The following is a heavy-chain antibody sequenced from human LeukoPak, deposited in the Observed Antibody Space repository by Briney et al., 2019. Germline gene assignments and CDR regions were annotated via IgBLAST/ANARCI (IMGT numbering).Heavy chain of an antibody. D-gene: IGHD3-22*01. CDR1: GGSFSGYY. J-gene: IGHJ5*02. CDR3: ARRYYYDSSGPNWFDP. V-gene: IGHV4-34*01. CDR2: INHSGST. Sequence: SETLSLTCAVYGGSFSGYYWSWIRQPPGKGLEWIGEINHSGSTNYNPSLKSRVTISVDTSKNQFSLKLSSVTAADTAVYYCARRYYYDSSGPNWFDPWGQGTLVTVSS.